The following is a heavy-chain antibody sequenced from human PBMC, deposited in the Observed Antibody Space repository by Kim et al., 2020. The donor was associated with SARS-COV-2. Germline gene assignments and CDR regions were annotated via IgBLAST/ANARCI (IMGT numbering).Heavy chain of an antibody. D-gene: IGHD3-22*01. CDR1: GGPIFSHY. J-gene: IGHJ3*02. CDR3: ARLGFTSGYGEDREAFDI. CDR2: ISNVGST. Sequence: SETLSLTCTVSGGPIFSHYWSWIRQSPGKRLEWIGYISNVGSTKYNPSLKSRVTISIDTSRSQFSLRLMSVTAADTAVYFCARLGFTSGYGEDREAFDI. V-gene: IGHV4-59*11.